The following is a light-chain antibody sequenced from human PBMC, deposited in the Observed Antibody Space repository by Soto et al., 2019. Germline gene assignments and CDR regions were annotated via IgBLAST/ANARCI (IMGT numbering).Light chain of an antibody. CDR3: LLYYGGAPV. J-gene: IGLJ3*02. CDR1: TGAVTSGYY. Sequence: QTVVTQEPSLTVSPGGTVTLTCASSTGAVTSGYYPNWFQQKPGQAPRALIYSTSNKQSWTPARFSGFLLGGKAALTLSGVQPEDEAEYYCLLYYGGAPVFGGGTKLTVL. V-gene: IGLV7-43*01. CDR2: STS.